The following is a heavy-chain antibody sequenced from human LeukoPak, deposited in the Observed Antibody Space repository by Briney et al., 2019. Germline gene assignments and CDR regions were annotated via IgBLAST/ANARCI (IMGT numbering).Heavy chain of an antibody. CDR2: INHSGST. Sequence: SETLSLTCAVYGGSFSGYYWSWIRQPPGKGLEWIGEINHSGSTNYNPSLKSRVTISVDTSKNQFSLKLSSVTAADTAVYYCARVVSSGWYFDLWGRGTLVTVSS. D-gene: IGHD6-19*01. V-gene: IGHV4-34*01. CDR1: GGSFSGYY. CDR3: ARVVSSGWYFDL. J-gene: IGHJ2*01.